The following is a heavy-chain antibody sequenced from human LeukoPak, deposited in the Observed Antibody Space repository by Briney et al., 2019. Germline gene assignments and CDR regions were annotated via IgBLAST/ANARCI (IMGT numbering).Heavy chain of an antibody. V-gene: IGHV3-33*01. J-gene: IGHJ4*02. CDR2: IWYDGSNK. D-gene: IGHD5-12*01. Sequence: GGSLRLSCEVSGFTFTSYGMHWVRQAPGKGLEWVVDIWYDGSNKYYADSVKGRFTISRANYKNTVFLQMTSLRADDTAVYYCARAYSGYSSRGFDYWGQGTLVSVSS. CDR3: ARAYSGYSSRGFDY. CDR1: GFTFTSYG.